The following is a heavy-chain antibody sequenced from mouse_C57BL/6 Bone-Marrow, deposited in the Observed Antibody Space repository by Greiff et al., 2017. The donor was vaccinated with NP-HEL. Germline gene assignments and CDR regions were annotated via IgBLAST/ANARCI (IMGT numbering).Heavy chain of an antibody. D-gene: IGHD2-1*01. CDR2: IRSKSNNYAT. CDR1: GFSFNTYA. CDR3: VRHDGNYGYYAMDY. Sequence: EVQGVESGGGLVQPKGSLKLSCAASGFSFNTYAMNWVRQAPGKGLEWVARIRSKSNNYATYYADSVKDRFTISRDDSESMLYLQMNNLKTEDTAMYYCVRHDGNYGYYAMDYWGQGTSVTVSS. J-gene: IGHJ4*01. V-gene: IGHV10-1*01.